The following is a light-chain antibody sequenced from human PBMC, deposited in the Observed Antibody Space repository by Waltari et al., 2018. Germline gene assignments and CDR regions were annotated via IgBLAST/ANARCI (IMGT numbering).Light chain of an antibody. CDR2: EVS. Sequence: QSALTQPASVSGSPGQSITISCPGTDSYVGAYDFVSWYQQHPGKAPNLIIYEVSNRPSGSSNRFSASKSGNTASLTISGLQAEDEADYYCSSYTTSSAPGVFGTGTRVTVL. V-gene: IGLV2-14*01. CDR1: DSYVGAYDF. J-gene: IGLJ1*01. CDR3: SSYTTSSAPGV.